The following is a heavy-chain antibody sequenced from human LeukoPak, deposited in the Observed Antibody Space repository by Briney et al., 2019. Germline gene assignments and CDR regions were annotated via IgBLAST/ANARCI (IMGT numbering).Heavy chain of an antibody. V-gene: IGHV4-34*01. D-gene: IGHD3-22*01. J-gene: IGHJ4*02. CDR3: ARTYDSSGYYYAFDY. CDR2: INHSGST. CDR1: GGSFSGYY. Sequence: SETLSLTCAVYGGSFSGYYWSWIRQPPGKGREWIGEINHSGSTNYNPSLKSRVTISVETSKNQFSLKPSSVTAADTAVYYCARTYDSSGYYYAFDYWGQGTLVTVSS.